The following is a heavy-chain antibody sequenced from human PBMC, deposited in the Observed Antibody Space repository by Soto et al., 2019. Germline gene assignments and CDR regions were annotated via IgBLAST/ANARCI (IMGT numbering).Heavy chain of an antibody. CDR1: GGSISSYY. CDR2: IYYSGST. V-gene: IGHV4-59*01. J-gene: IGHJ4*02. Sequence: QVQLQESGPGLVKPSETLSLTCTVSGGSISSYYWSWIRQPPGKGLEWIGYIYYSGSTNYNPSLTSRVTISVDTSKNQFSLKLSSVTAADTAVYYCARSSWVYGSVWGQGTLVTVSS. D-gene: IGHD3-10*01. CDR3: ARSSWVYGSV.